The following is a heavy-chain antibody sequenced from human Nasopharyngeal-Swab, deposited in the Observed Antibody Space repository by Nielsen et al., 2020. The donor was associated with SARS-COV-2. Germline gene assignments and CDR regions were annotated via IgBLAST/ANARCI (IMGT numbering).Heavy chain of an antibody. D-gene: IGHD3-10*01. Sequence: GESLKISCAASGFTFSSYAMSWVRQAPGKGLEWVSAISGSGGSTYYADSVKGRFTISRDNSKNTLYLQMNSLRAEDTAVYYCAKQHGAFDYWGQGTLVTVSS. CDR1: GFTFSSYA. J-gene: IGHJ4*02. CDR3: AKQHGAFDY. V-gene: IGHV3-23*01. CDR2: ISGSGGST.